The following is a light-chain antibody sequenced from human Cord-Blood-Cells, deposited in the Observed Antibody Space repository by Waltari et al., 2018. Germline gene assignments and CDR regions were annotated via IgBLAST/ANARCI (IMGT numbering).Light chain of an antibody. V-gene: IGKV2-30*02. CDR1: QSLVHSDGNTY. Sequence: DVVMTQSPLSLPVTLGQPASISCRSSQSLVHSDGNTYLNWFQQRPGQSPRRLIYKVSNRDSGVPDRFSGSRSGTDFTLKISRVEAEDVGVYYCMQGTHWPWTFGQGTKVEIK. CDR2: KVS. J-gene: IGKJ1*01. CDR3: MQGTHWPWT.